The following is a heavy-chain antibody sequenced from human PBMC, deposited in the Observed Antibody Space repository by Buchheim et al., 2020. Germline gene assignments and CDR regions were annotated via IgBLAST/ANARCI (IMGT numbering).Heavy chain of an antibody. J-gene: IGHJ4*02. CDR2: IKSDGSRT. D-gene: IGHD3-10*01. V-gene: IGHV3-74*01. Sequence: EVQLVESGGGLVQPGGSLRLSCAASGLTFSSYWIHWVRQAPGKGLVWVSRIKSDGSRTNYADSVKGRFTISSDNAKNTVYLQMNSLTAEDTALYYCARAPDGSYYRDWGQGSL. CDR1: GLTFSSYW. CDR3: ARAPDGSYYRD.